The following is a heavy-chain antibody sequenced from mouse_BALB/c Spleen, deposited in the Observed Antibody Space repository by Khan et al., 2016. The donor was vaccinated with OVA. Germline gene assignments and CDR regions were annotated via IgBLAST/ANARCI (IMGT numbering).Heavy chain of an antibody. D-gene: IGHD1-2*01. Sequence: EVELVESGGDLVNPGGSLKLSCAASGFIFSSYGMSWVRQTPDKRLEWVATISRGGTYTYYPDSLKGRFTISRDNAKNTLSLQMSSLKSEDTAMYYCTRFITTTSGDYYAMDYWGQGTSVTVSS. CDR3: TRFITTTSGDYYAMDY. V-gene: IGHV5-6*01. CDR2: ISRGGTYT. J-gene: IGHJ4*01. CDR1: GFIFSSYG.